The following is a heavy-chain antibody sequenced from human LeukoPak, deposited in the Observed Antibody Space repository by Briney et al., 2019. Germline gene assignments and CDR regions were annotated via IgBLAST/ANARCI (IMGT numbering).Heavy chain of an antibody. CDR2: INPTSGAT. Sequence: AASVKVSCKASGYTFTDYYMYWVRQAPGQGLDWVGWINPTSGATNYAQKFQGRVTMTRDTSNNTSYMDLSRLRSDDTAVYYCAREFRTTTWSFDAFDLWGQGTMVTVSS. CDR3: AREFRTTTWSFDAFDL. D-gene: IGHD1/OR15-1a*01. J-gene: IGHJ3*01. CDR1: GYTFTDYY. V-gene: IGHV1-2*02.